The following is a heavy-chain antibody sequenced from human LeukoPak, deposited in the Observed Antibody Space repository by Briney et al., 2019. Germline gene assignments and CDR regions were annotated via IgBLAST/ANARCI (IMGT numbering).Heavy chain of an antibody. CDR3: AKAALRFLEWLLFHFDY. Sequence: GGSLRLSCAASGLTFSSYAMSWVRQAPGKGLEWVSAISGSGGSTYYADSVKGRFTISRDNSKNTLYLQMNSLRAEDTAVYYCAKAALRFLEWLLFHFDYWGQGTLVTVSS. CDR1: GLTFSSYA. CDR2: ISGSGGST. D-gene: IGHD3-3*01. V-gene: IGHV3-23*01. J-gene: IGHJ4*02.